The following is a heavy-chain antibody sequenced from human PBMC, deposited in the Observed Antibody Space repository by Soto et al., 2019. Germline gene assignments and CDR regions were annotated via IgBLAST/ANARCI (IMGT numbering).Heavy chain of an antibody. D-gene: IGHD5-12*01. Sequence: EVQLVESGGGLVQPGGSLRLSCAASGFTFSSYAMHWVRQAPGKGLEYVSAISSNGGSTYYANSVKGRFTISRDNSKNTLYLQMGSLRAEDMAVYYCARDRYSGYDPTYYYYYYYMDVWGKGTTVTVSS. CDR3: ARDRYSGYDPTYYYYYYYMDV. CDR1: GFTFSSYA. V-gene: IGHV3-64*01. J-gene: IGHJ6*03. CDR2: ISSNGGST.